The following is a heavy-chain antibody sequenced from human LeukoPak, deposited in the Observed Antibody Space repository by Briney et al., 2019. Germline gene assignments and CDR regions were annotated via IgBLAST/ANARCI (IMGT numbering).Heavy chain of an antibody. Sequence: GGSLRLSCAASGNYWMHWVRQAPGKGLVWVSHINGDGSWTTYADSVKGRFTISKDNAKNTVYLQMNSLRAEDTAVYYCVSFYETYWGRGTLVTVSS. D-gene: IGHD2-2*01. V-gene: IGHV3-74*01. J-gene: IGHJ4*02. CDR1: GNYW. CDR3: VSFYETY. CDR2: INGDGSWT.